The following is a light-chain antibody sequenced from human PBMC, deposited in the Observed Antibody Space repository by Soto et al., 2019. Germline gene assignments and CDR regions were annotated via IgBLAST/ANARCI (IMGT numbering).Light chain of an antibody. Sequence: DIQMTQSPSSVSASVGDRVTITCRASQGISSWLAWYQHKPGKAPKLLIYAASSLQSGVPSRFSGSGFGPEFTLTISSLQPEDFATYYCQQANTFPWTSGHGTMVEIK. J-gene: IGKJ1*01. CDR2: AAS. CDR1: QGISSW. V-gene: IGKV1-12*01. CDR3: QQANTFPWT.